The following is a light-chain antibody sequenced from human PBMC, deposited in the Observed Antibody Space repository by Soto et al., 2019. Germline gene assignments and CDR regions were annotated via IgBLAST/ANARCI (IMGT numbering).Light chain of an antibody. Sequence: DIQMTQSPSSLSASVGDRVTIACRASQSISTYLNWYQQTPGKAPKLLIYAASNLQSGVPSRFSGSGAGTDFTLTISDLQPEDFGTYYCQQATSFPRTFGQGTKLEIK. CDR3: QQATSFPRT. J-gene: IGKJ2*01. CDR1: QSISTY. CDR2: AAS. V-gene: IGKV1-12*01.